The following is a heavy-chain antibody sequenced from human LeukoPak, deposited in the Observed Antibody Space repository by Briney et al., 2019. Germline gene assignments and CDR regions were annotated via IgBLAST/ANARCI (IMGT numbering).Heavy chain of an antibody. J-gene: IGHJ5*01. CDR3: AKEPVRKRWFDS. D-gene: IGHD3-10*01. V-gene: IGHV3-7*03. CDR1: GFAFSNYW. CDR2: IKYDGSEK. Sequence: GGSLRLSCTGSGFAFSNYWMSWVRQAPGKGLEWVANIKYDGSEKYYVDSVKGRLTISRDNAKNSLYLQMNSLRAENTAVYYCAKEPVRKRWFDSWGQRDLGTVSS.